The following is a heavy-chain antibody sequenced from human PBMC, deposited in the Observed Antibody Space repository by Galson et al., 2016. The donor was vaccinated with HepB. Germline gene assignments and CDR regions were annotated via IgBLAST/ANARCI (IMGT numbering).Heavy chain of an antibody. Sequence: SVKVSCKASGGTFNTYAISWVRQAPGQGLEWMGGIIPMLGTATYAQKSQGRVTITADESTSTAYMDLSSLRSEDTALYYCARGSEILTGYYAYWGQGTLITVSS. V-gene: IGHV1-69*13. CDR2: IIPMLGTA. CDR1: GGTFNTYA. CDR3: ARGSEILTGYYAY. J-gene: IGHJ4*02. D-gene: IGHD3-9*01.